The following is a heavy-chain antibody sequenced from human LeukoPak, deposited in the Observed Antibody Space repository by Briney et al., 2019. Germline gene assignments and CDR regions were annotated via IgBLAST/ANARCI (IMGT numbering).Heavy chain of an antibody. Sequence: PSETLSLTCAVYGGSFSGYYWSWIRQPPGKGLEWIGEINHSGSTNYNPSLKSRVTISVDTSKNQFSLKLSSVTAADTAAYYCARSGASDYGMDVWGQGTTVTVSS. D-gene: IGHD1-26*01. V-gene: IGHV4-34*01. CDR1: GGSFSGYY. CDR3: ARSGASDYGMDV. CDR2: INHSGST. J-gene: IGHJ6*02.